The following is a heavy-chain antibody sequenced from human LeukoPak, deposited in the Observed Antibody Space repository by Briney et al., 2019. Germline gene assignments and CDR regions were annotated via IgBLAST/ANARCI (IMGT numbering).Heavy chain of an antibody. CDR3: ARGGTFVSDY. J-gene: IGHJ4*02. CDR2: IKQDGSEK. V-gene: IGHV3-7*01. CDR1: GFTFSTFW. D-gene: IGHD1-1*01. Sequence: GGSLLLSCAASGFTFSTFWMSWVRQAPGKGLEWVANIKQDGSEKYYVDSMKGRFTVSRDNAKNSLYLQMDSLRAEDTAVYYCARGGTFVSDYWGQGTLVTVSS.